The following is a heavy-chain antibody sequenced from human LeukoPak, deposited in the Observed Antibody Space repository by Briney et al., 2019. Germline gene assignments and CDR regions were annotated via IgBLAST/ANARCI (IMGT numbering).Heavy chain of an antibody. J-gene: IGHJ4*02. D-gene: IGHD3-22*01. CDR2: ISYDGSNK. Sequence: PGGSLRLSCAASGFTFSSYGMHWVRQAPGKGLEWVAVISYDGSNKYYADSVKGRFTISRDNSKNTLYLQMNSLRAEDTAVYYCAKMVSGRYYYDSSGYSFDYWGQGTQVTVSS. V-gene: IGHV3-30*18. CDR1: GFTFSSYG. CDR3: AKMVSGRYYYDSSGYSFDY.